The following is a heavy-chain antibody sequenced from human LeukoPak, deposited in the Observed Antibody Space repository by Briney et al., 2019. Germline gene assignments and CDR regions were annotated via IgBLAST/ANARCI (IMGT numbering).Heavy chain of an antibody. V-gene: IGHV3-23*01. J-gene: IGHJ6*03. CDR3: AKMEVQRLYDYCMYV. CDR1: GFAFSNFA. CDR2: MSGSGYYT. D-gene: IGHD3-3*01. Sequence: GGSLRLSCAASGFAFSNFAMSWVRQAPGKGLEWVSAMSGSGYYTYYVESVKGRFTISRDNSKNTLYLHMNSLRADDTAVYYCAKMEVQRLYDYCMYVWGRGTTVTVSS.